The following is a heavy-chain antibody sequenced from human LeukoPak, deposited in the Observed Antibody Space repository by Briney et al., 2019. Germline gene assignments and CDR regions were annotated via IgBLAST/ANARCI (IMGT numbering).Heavy chain of an antibody. CDR3: ATAQPTYYYGSGSYQYYFDY. J-gene: IGHJ4*02. V-gene: IGHV1-24*01. D-gene: IGHD3-10*01. CDR2: FDPEDGET. CDR1: GYTLTELS. Sequence: ASVNVSFKVSGYTLTELSMHWVRQAPGKGLEWMGGFDPEDGETIYAQKFRGRVTMTEDTSTDTAYMELSSLRSEDTAVYYCATAQPTYYYGSGSYQYYFDYWGQGTLVTVSS.